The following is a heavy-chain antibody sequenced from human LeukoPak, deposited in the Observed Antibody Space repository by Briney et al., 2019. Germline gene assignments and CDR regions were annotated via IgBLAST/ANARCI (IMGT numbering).Heavy chain of an antibody. D-gene: IGHD3-22*01. CDR3: ASPNYYDSSGYSRAAFDI. CDR2: IYPGDSDT. J-gene: IGHJ3*02. V-gene: IGHV5-51*01. Sequence: GESLEISCKGSGYSFTSYWIGWVRQMPGKGLEWMGIIYPGDSDTRYSPSFQGQVTISADKSISTAYLQWSSLKASDTAMYYCASPNYYDSSGYSRAAFDIWGQGTMVTVSS. CDR1: GYSFTSYW.